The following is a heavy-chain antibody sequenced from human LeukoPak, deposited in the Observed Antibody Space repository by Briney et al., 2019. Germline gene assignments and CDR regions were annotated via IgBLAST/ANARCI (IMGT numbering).Heavy chain of an antibody. Sequence: SETLSLTCTVSGGSISSGGYYWSWLRQHPGKGLEWIGYIYYSGSTYYNPSLKSRVTISVDTSKNQFSLKLSSVTAADTAVYYCARAAAGTWEFDYWGQGTLVTVSP. J-gene: IGHJ4*02. CDR1: GGSISSGGYY. CDR2: IYYSGST. V-gene: IGHV4-31*03. CDR3: ARAAAGTWEFDY. D-gene: IGHD6-13*01.